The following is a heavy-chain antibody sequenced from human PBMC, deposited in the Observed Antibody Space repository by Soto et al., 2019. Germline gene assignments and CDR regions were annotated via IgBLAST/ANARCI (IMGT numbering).Heavy chain of an antibody. CDR2: IKQDGSEK. D-gene: IGHD3-22*01. J-gene: IGHJ3*02. V-gene: IGHV3-7*01. CDR3: ARSHFYYDSSGYYYVGAFDI. CDR1: GFTFSSYW. Sequence: GGSLRLSCAASGFTFSSYWMSWVRQAPGKGLEWVANIKQDGSEKYYVDSVKGRFTISRDNAKNSLYLQMNSLRAEDTAVYYCARSHFYYDSSGYYYVGAFDIWGQGTMVTVSS.